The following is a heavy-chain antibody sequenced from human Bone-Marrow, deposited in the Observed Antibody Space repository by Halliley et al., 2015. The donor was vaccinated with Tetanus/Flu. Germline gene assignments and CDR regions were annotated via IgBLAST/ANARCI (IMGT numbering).Heavy chain of an antibody. Sequence: LEWMGWVSALNGNTHYAQKFQGRLTMTTDSATSTAYMELSSLGSDDTAVYYCARDRAGYKYGSHWGQGTLVTVSS. J-gene: IGHJ4*02. CDR3: ARDRAGYKYGSH. CDR2: VSALNGNT. V-gene: IGHV1-18*01. D-gene: IGHD5-18*01.